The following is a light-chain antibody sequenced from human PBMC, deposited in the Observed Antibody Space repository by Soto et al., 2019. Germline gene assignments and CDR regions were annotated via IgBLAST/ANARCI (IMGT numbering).Light chain of an antibody. CDR3: SSYAGSKNRYV. Sequence: QSALTQPPSASGSRGQSVTISCTGTSSDVGGYNFVSWYQQHPGNAPKVILYEVTKRPSGVPDRFSGSKSGNTASLTVSGLQTEDEAHYYCSSYAGSKNRYVFGTGTKLTVL. CDR2: EVT. J-gene: IGLJ1*01. V-gene: IGLV2-8*01. CDR1: SSDVGGYNF.